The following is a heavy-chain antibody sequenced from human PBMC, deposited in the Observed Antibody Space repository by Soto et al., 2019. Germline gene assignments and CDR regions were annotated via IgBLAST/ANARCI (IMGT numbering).Heavy chain of an antibody. CDR2: ISGGGGGA. CDR1: GFTFRTYA. J-gene: IGHJ4*02. Sequence: GGSLRLSCAASGFTFRTYAFSWVRQAPGKGLEWVSTISGGGGGAYYADSVKGRFTVSRDNSKNTLYLQMSSLRAEDTALYYCAKHSEGQLWYPFDYWGQGTLVTVSS. V-gene: IGHV3-23*01. D-gene: IGHD5-18*01. CDR3: AKHSEGQLWYPFDY.